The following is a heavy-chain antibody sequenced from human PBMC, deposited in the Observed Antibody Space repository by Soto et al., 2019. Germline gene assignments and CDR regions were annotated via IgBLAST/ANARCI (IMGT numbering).Heavy chain of an antibody. V-gene: IGHV1-69*13. J-gene: IGHJ6*04. CDR2: IIPIFGTA. CDR1: GGTFSSYA. CDR3: ARVGAAAGTGIRNSSSGMDV. Sequence: SVKVSCKASGGTFSSYAISWVRQAPGQGLEWMGGIIPIFGTANYAQKFQGRVTITADESTSTAYMELSSPRSEDTAVYYCARVGAAAGTGIRNSSSGMDVGGKGTRAT. D-gene: IGHD6-25*01.